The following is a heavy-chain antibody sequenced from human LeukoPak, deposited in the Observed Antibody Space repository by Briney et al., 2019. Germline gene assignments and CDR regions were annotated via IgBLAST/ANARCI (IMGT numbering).Heavy chain of an antibody. CDR1: GGTFSSYA. CDR2: IIPIFGTA. Sequence: SVKVSCKASGGTFSSYAISWVRQAPGQGLEWMGGIIPIFGTANFAQKFKGRVTITTDESTSTAYMELSSLRSEDTAVYYCAREGLAYCGGDCYSGFDYWGQGTLVTVSS. CDR3: AREGLAYCGGDCYSGFDY. J-gene: IGHJ4*02. V-gene: IGHV1-69*05. D-gene: IGHD2-21*02.